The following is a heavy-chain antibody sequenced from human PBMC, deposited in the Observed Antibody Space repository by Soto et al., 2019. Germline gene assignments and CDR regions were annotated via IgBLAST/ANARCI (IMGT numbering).Heavy chain of an antibody. Sequence: GESLKISCKGSGYSFTSYWIGWVRQMPGKGLEWMGIIYPGDSDTRYSPSFQGQVTISADKSISTAYLPWSSLKASDTAMYYCAKSSGLFGSGTTLTSTEFDYWGQGTLVTVSS. D-gene: IGHD2-21*01. CDR2: IYPGDSDT. CDR1: GYSFTSYW. J-gene: IGHJ4*02. V-gene: IGHV5-51*01. CDR3: AKSSGLFGSGTTLTSTEFDY.